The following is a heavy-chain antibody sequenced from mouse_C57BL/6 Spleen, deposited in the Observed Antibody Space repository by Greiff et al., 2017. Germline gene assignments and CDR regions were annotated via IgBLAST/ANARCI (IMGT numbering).Heavy chain of an antibody. Sequence: VQLQQPGAELVKPGASVKLSCKASGYTFTSYWMHWVKQRPGQGLEWIGMIHPNSGSTNYNEKFKSKATLTVDKSSSTAYMQLSRLTSEDSAVYYGASDYGPPSMDYWGQGTSVTVSS. CDR2: IHPNSGST. CDR3: ASDYGPPSMDY. CDR1: GYTFTSYW. D-gene: IGHD1-1*01. V-gene: IGHV1-64*01. J-gene: IGHJ4*01.